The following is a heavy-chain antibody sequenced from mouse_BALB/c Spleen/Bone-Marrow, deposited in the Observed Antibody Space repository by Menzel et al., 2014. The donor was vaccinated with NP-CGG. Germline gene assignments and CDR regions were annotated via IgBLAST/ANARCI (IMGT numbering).Heavy chain of an antibody. CDR3: ARRGENSLLRPRYFDV. V-gene: IGHV5-9-3*01. Sequence: EVQLVESGGGLVKPGGSLELSCAASGFTFSSYDMSWVRQTPEKRLEWVATISSGGTYTYYPDSVKGRFTISRDNAKNTLYLQMSSLRSEDTAMYYCARRGENSLLRPRYFDVWGAGTTVTVSS. CDR2: ISSGGTYT. D-gene: IGHD1-2*01. J-gene: IGHJ1*01. CDR1: GFTFSSYD.